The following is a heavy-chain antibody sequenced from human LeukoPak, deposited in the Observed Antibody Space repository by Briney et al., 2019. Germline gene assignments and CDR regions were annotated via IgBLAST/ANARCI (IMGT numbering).Heavy chain of an antibody. J-gene: IGHJ4*02. CDR1: GFSFGNHV. Sequence: PGGSLRLACAASGFSFGNHVMHWVRQAPGKGLAWVSRINSDGITTRYADAAKGRFTISRDNAKNTLYLPMNDLRGDDTAFYYCARADYDIWSGYFFMHYWGQGTLVSVSS. CDR2: INSDGITT. V-gene: IGHV3-74*01. D-gene: IGHD3-3*01. CDR3: ARADYDIWSGYFFMHY.